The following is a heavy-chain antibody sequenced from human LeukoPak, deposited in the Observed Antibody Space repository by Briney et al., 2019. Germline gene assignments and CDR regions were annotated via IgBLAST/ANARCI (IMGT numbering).Heavy chain of an antibody. D-gene: IGHD1/OR15-1a*01. CDR3: ARETHEQYFDD. CDR2: IYSGGST. CDR1: GFTVSSNY. J-gene: IGHJ4*02. Sequence: GGSLRLSCAASGFTVSSNYMSWVRQAPGKGLEWVSVIYSGGSTYYADSVKGRFTISRDNSKNTLYLQMNSLRAEDTAVYYCARETHEQYFDDWGQGTLVTVSS. V-gene: IGHV3-53*01.